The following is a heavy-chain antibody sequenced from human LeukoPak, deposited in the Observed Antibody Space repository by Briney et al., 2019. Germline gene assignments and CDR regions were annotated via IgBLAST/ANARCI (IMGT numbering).Heavy chain of an antibody. CDR1: GGSISSSTYY. CDR2: IYYSGKT. D-gene: IGHD6-19*01. Sequence: PSETLSLTCTVSGGSISSSTYYWGWVRQPPGKGLEWIGSIYYSGKTYYNASLKSRATISLDTSKNQYSLRLSSVTAADTAVYYCARQVGYSSGWYIYWGQGTLVTVSS. CDR3: ARQVGYSSGWYIY. J-gene: IGHJ4*02. V-gene: IGHV4-39*01.